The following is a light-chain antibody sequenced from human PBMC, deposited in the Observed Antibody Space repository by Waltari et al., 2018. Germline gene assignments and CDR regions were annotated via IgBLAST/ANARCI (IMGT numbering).Light chain of an antibody. CDR2: EAS. CDR3: QKYEALPAT. V-gene: IGKV3-20*01. J-gene: IGKJ1*01. Sequence: EIELTQSPGTLPLSPGERATLSCRASQSVGRYLAGYPQKPGQAPRLHIYEASARSTGIPDRFSGSGSGTDFSLIISRLEPEDFAVYFCQKYEALPATFGQGTKVEI. CDR1: QSVGRY.